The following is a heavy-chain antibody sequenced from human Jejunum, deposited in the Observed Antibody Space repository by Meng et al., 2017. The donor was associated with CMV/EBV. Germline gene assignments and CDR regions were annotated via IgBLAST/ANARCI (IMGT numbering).Heavy chain of an antibody. J-gene: IGHJ4*02. CDR1: GYTFTDYF. CDR2: MNPNSGGT. V-gene: IGHV1-2*02. D-gene: IGHD1/OR15-1a*01. Sequence: KASGYTFTDYFYHWVRQAPGQGLEWMGWMNPNSGGTRYAQEFQGKVTMTRDTSINMAYMELSGLTSADTAVYYCARVVMAEQQLDYWGQGTLVTVSS. CDR3: ARVVMAEQQLDY.